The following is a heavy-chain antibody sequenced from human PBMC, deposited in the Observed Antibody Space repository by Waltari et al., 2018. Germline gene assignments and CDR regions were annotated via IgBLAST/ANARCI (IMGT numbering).Heavy chain of an antibody. V-gene: IGHV4-4*02. CDR2: IYHSGST. CDR3: ARARGGYSSSWYQDY. CDR1: GGSLSSSHW. J-gene: IGHJ4*02. D-gene: IGHD6-13*01. Sequence: QVQLQESGPGLVEPSGPLSLTCAVSGGSLSSSHWSSWVRQPPGKGLEWIGEIYHSGSTNYNPSLKSRVTISVDKSKNQFSLKLSSVTAADTAVYYCARARGGYSSSWYQDYWGQGTLVTVSS.